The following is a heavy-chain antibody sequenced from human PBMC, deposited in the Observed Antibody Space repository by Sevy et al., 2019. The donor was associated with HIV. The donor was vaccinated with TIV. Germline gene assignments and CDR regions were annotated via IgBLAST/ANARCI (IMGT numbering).Heavy chain of an antibody. CDR3: AKDRGWKTFDY. CDR1: GFGFSGTW. J-gene: IGHJ4*02. Sequence: GGSLRLSCAASGFGFSGTWMNWVRQAPGKGLEGVAIISPEGSRIDYADSVKGRLIISRANANSSVSLQMNSLRVEDMGVYYCAKDRGWKTFDYWGQGALVTVSS. CDR2: ISPEGSRI. D-gene: IGHD3-10*01. V-gene: IGHV3-7*04.